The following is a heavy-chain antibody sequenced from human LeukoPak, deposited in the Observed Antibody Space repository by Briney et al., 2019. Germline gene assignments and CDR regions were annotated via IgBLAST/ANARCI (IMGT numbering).Heavy chain of an antibody. CDR1: GYTFTSYY. V-gene: IGHV1-46*01. J-gene: IGHJ5*02. CDR3: ARARGRGVPAAYNWFDP. CDR2: INPSGGST. Sequence: ASVKVSCKASGYTFTSYYMHWVRQAPGQGLEWMGIINPSGGSTSYAQKFQGRVTMTRDMSTSTVYMELSSLRSEDTAVYYCARARGRGVPAAYNWFDPWGQGTLVTVSS. D-gene: IGHD2-2*01.